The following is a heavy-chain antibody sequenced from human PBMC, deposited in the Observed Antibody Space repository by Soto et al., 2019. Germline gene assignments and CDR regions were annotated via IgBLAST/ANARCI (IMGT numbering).Heavy chain of an antibody. J-gene: IGHJ6*02. Sequence: ASVKVSCKASGYTFTGYYMHWARQAPGQGLEWMGWINPNSGGTNYAQKFQGWVTMTRDTSISTAYMELSRLRSDDTAVYYCARDYSNQRTNYGMDVWGQGTTVTVSS. D-gene: IGHD4-4*01. CDR2: INPNSGGT. CDR3: ARDYSNQRTNYGMDV. CDR1: GYTFTGYY. V-gene: IGHV1-2*04.